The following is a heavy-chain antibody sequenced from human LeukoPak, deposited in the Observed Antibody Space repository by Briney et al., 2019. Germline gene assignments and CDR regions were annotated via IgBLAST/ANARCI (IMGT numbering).Heavy chain of an antibody. Sequence: ASVKVSCKASGYTFTGYYMHWMRQAPGQGLEWVGWINPKSGGTDYAQRLQGRVTMTTDTSIATAYMELRRLTSDDTAVYFCARGTIGSYSSVHDWGQGTLVTVSS. V-gene: IGHV1-2*02. J-gene: IGHJ1*01. CDR1: GYTFTGYY. CDR2: INPKSGGT. D-gene: IGHD1-26*01. CDR3: ARGTIGSYSSVHD.